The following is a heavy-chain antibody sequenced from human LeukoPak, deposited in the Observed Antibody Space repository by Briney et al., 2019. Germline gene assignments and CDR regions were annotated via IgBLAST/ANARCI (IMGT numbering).Heavy chain of an antibody. V-gene: IGHV1-18*01. CDR2: ISVDNGNT. D-gene: IGHD6-13*01. CDR3: ARVMAAAGTFPGRDY. J-gene: IGHJ4*02. Sequence: ASVKVSCKASGYTFTSFGISWVRQAPAQGHEWMGWISVDNGNTKYAQRLQGRATMTTDTSTTTAYMELRSLRSDDTAVYYCARVMAAAGTFPGRDYWGQGTLVTVSS. CDR1: GYTFTSFG.